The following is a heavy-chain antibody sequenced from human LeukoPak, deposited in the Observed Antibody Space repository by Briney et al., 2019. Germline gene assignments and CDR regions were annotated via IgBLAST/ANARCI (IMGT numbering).Heavy chain of an antibody. J-gene: IGHJ4*02. V-gene: IGHV6-1*01. CDR2: TYYRSKWYN. D-gene: IGHD6-13*01. CDR3: ARGGAVAGMEFDY. CDR1: GDSVSSNSAA. Sequence: SQTLSLTCAISGDSVSSNSAAWNWIRQSPSRGLEWLGRTYYRSKWYNDYAVSVKSRITINPDASKNQFSLQLNSVAPEDAAVYYCARGGAVAGMEFDYWGQGTLVTVSS.